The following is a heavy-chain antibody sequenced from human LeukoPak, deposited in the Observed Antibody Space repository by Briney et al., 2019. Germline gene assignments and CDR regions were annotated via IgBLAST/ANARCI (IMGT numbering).Heavy chain of an antibody. Sequence: GGSLRLSCAASGFTVSSNYMSWVRQAPGKGLEWVSVIYSGGSTYYADSVKGRFTISRDNSKNTLYLQMNSLRAEDTAVYYCARKGGDYYYGMDVGGQGPTVTVSS. CDR2: IYSGGST. CDR3: ARKGGDYYYGMDV. V-gene: IGHV3-53*01. D-gene: IGHD4-17*01. J-gene: IGHJ6*02. CDR1: GFTVSSNY.